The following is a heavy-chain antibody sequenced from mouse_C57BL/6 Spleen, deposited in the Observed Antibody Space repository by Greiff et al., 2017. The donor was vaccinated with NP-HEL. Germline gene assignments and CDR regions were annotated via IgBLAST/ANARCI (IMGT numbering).Heavy chain of an antibody. D-gene: IGHD4-1*01. V-gene: IGHV1-42*01. J-gene: IGHJ3*01. CDR3: ANWDEGAY. CDR1: GYSFTGYY. Sequence: DVKLVESGPELVKPGASVKISCKASGYSFTGYYMNWVKQSPEKSLEWIGEINPSTGGTTYNQKFKAKATLTVDKSSSTAYMQLKSLTSEDSAVYYCANWDEGAYWGQGTLVTVSA. CDR2: INPSTGGT.